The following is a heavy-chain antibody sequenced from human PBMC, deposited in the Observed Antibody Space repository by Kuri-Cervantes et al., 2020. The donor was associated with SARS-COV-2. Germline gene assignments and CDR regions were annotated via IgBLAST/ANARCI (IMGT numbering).Heavy chain of an antibody. D-gene: IGHD6-13*01. CDR1: GYTFTSYY. CDR2: INPSGGST. CDR3: ARGGGYSSSYYYYMDV. Sequence: ASVKVSCKASGYTFTSYYMHWVRQAPGQGLEWMGIINPSGGSTSYAQKFQGRVTMTRDTSTSTAYMELSRLRSDDTAVYYCARGGGYSSSYYYYMDVWGKGTTVTVSS. J-gene: IGHJ6*03. V-gene: IGHV1-46*01.